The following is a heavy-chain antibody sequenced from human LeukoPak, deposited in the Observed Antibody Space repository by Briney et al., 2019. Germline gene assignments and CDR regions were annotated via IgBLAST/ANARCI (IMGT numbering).Heavy chain of an antibody. Sequence: SQTLSLTCTVSGGSISSGSYYWSWIRQPAGKGLEWIGRIYTSGSTNYNPSLKSRVTISVDTSKNQFSLKLSSVTAADTAVYYCARGRRQQLVRANWFDPWGQGTLVTVSS. D-gene: IGHD6-13*01. CDR3: ARGRRQQLVRANWFDP. V-gene: IGHV4-61*02. CDR2: IYTSGST. J-gene: IGHJ5*02. CDR1: GGSISSGSYY.